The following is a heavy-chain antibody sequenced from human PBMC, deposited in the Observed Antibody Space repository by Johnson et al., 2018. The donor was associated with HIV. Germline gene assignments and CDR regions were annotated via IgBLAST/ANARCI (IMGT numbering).Heavy chain of an antibody. D-gene: IGHD2-15*01. CDR1: GFTFSDYY. CDR2: FYSGGST. CDR3: VTLVVAPPFDI. V-gene: IGHV3-66*01. Sequence: MQLVESGGGLVKPGGSLRLSCAASGFTFSDYYMSWIRQAPGKGLEWVSGFYSGGSTYYADSVKGRFTISRDNSKNTLYLQMNSLRAEDTAVYYCVTLVVAPPFDIWGQGTMVTVSS. J-gene: IGHJ3*02.